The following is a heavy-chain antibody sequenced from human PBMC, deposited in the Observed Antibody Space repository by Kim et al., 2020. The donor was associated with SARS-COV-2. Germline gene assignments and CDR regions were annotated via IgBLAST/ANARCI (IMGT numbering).Heavy chain of an antibody. V-gene: IGHV3-30*07. CDR3: ARERGAMIVVVTDYYGMDV. Sequence: KGRFHISRDTSKNTLYLQMNSLRAEDTAVYYGARERGAMIVVVTDYYGMDVWGQGTTVTVSS. J-gene: IGHJ6*02. D-gene: IGHD3-22*01.